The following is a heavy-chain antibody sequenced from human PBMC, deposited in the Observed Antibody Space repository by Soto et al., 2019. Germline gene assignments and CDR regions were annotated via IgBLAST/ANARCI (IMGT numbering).Heavy chain of an antibody. J-gene: IGHJ5*02. V-gene: IGHV4-39*01. Sequence: QLQLQESGPGLVKPSETLSLTCNVSGGSISSSRSYWAWFRQPPGKELEWIANIFYAGNTYYNSSLKSRVTVYVDTSNNQFSLKLDSVTAADTAVYYCARQAAAPGIDLWFDPWGQGTLVTVSS. CDR1: GGSISSSRSY. D-gene: IGHD6-13*01. CDR3: ARQAAAPGIDLWFDP. CDR2: IFYAGNT.